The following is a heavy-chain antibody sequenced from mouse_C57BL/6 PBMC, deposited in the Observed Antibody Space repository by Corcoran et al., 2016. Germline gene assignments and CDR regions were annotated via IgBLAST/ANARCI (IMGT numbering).Heavy chain of an antibody. D-gene: IGHD2-5*01. Sequence: EVQLQQSGPELVKPGASVKISCKASGYTFTDYYMNWVKQSHGKSLEWIGDINPNNGGTSYIQKFKGKATLTVDKSSSTAYMELRSLTSEDSAVYYCARGGTYSNPAWFAYWGQGTLVTVSA. CDR1: GYTFTDYY. J-gene: IGHJ3*01. CDR2: INPNNGGT. CDR3: ARGGTYSNPAWFAY. V-gene: IGHV1-26*01.